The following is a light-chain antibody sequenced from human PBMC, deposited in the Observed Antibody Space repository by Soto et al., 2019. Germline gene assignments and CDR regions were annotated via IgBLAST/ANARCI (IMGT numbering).Light chain of an antibody. V-gene: IGKV1-13*02. CDR2: DAS. J-gene: IGKJ5*01. Sequence: AIQLTQSPSSLSASVGDRVTITCRASQGISSALAWYQQKPGKAPNLLIYDASSLESGVPSRFSGSGSGTDFALAIISLQPEDFATYYCQQFNSYQITFGQGTRLEIK. CDR1: QGISSA. CDR3: QQFNSYQIT.